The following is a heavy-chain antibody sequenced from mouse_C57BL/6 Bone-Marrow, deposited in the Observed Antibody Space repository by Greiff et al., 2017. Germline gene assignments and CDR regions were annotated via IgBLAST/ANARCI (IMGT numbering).Heavy chain of an antibody. CDR2: IWGGGST. CDR1: GFSLTSYG. J-gene: IGHJ2*01. Sequence: QVQLKESGPGLVQPSQSLSITCTVSGFSLTSYGVHWVRQSPGKGLEWLGVIWGGGSTDYNAAFMSSLSITKDNSKSQVFFKMNSLQAYDAAIYYCGKTLYSSGYVFGYWGQGTTLSVAS. V-gene: IGHV2-5*01. CDR3: GKTLYSSGYVFGY. D-gene: IGHD3-2*02.